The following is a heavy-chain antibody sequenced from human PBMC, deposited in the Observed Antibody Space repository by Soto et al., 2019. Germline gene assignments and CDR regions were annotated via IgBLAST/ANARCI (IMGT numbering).Heavy chain of an antibody. CDR1: GFTFSSYG. J-gene: IGHJ1*01. Sequence: QVQLVESGGGVVQPGRSLRLSCVASGFTFSSYGMHWVRQAPGKGLEWVAVISYDGSNKYYADSVKGRFTISRDNSKNTLYLQMNSLRAEDTAVYYCAKGRGRAEYFQHWGQGTLVTVSS. V-gene: IGHV3-30*18. CDR3: AKGRGRAEYFQH. CDR2: ISYDGSNK.